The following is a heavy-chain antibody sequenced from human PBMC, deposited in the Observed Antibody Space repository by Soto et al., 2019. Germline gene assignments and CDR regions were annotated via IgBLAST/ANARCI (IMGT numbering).Heavy chain of an antibody. Sequence: ASVKVSCKASGGTSSIFAFSWVRQAPGQGLEWVGGITPLLDTTNIAQKFQGRVTITADKSTTTVYMELSSLRSEDTAVYYCAKPQEKYSSGWHGKYFDYWGQGTLVTVSS. CDR3: AKPQEKYSSGWHGKYFDY. D-gene: IGHD6-19*01. J-gene: IGHJ4*02. CDR2: ITPLLDTT. V-gene: IGHV1-69*10. CDR1: GGTSSIFA.